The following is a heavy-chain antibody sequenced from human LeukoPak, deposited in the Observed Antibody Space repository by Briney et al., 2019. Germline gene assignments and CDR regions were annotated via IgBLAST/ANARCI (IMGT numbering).Heavy chain of an antibody. V-gene: IGHV4-34*01. Sequence: PSETLSLTCAVYGGSFSGYYWSWIRQPPGKGLEWIGEINHSGSTNYNPSLKSRVTISVDTSKNQFSLKLSSVTAADTAVYYCARGRNDLTRRRNYYHMDVWGKGTTVTVSS. CDR3: ARGRNDLTRRRNYYHMDV. CDR2: INHSGST. D-gene: IGHD1/OR15-1a*01. J-gene: IGHJ6*03. CDR1: GGSFSGYY.